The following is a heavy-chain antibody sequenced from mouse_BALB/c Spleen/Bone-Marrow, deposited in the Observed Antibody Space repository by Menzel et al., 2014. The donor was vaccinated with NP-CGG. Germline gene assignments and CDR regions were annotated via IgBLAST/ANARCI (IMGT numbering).Heavy chain of an antibody. Sequence: DLVKPGASVKLSCKASGYTSTSYWINWIKQRPGQGLEWIGRIAPGSVSTYYNEMFKGEATLTVDTSSSTAYIQLSSLSSEDSAVYFCARGDNSDYWGQGTTLTVSS. V-gene: IGHV1S41*01. J-gene: IGHJ2*01. CDR3: ARGDNSDY. CDR1: GYTSTSYW. CDR2: IAPGSVST.